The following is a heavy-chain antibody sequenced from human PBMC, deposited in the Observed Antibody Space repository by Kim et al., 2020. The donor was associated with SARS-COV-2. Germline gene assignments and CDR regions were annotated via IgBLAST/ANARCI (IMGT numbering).Heavy chain of an antibody. CDR3: ARDLKSGYPDYYYGMDV. CDR1: GGSISSSNW. D-gene: IGHD5-12*01. V-gene: IGHV4-4*02. CDR2: IYHSGST. J-gene: IGHJ6*02. Sequence: SETLSLTCAVSGGSISSSNWWSWVRQPPGKGLEWIGEIYHSGSTNYNPSLKSRVTISVDKSKNQFSLKLSSVTAADTAVYYCARDLKSGYPDYYYGMDVWGQGTTVTVSS.